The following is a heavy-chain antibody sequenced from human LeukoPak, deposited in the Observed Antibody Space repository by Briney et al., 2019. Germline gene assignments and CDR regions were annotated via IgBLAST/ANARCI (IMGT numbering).Heavy chain of an antibody. Sequence: SETLSLTCIVSGGAISSHYWTWIRQPPGKGLEWIGYIYYNGSTNYNPSLKSRVTISVDTSKNQFSLKLNSVTAADTAVYYCARQSRGIAVAGLDYWGQGILVTVSS. V-gene: IGHV4-59*08. D-gene: IGHD6-19*01. CDR3: ARQSRGIAVAGLDY. J-gene: IGHJ4*02. CDR1: GGAISSHY. CDR2: IYYNGST.